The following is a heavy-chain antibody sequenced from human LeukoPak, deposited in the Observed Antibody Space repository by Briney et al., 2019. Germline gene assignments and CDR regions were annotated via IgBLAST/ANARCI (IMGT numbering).Heavy chain of an antibody. CDR1: GGSISSYY. CDR2: IYTSGST. CDR3: ARGQEDFDY. V-gene: IGHV4-4*09. J-gene: IGHJ4*02. Sequence: SETLSLTCTVSGGSISSYYWSWIRQPPGKGLERIGYIYTSGSTNYNPSLKSRVTISVDTSKSQFSLKLSSVTAADTAVYYCARGQEDFDYWDQGTLVTVSS.